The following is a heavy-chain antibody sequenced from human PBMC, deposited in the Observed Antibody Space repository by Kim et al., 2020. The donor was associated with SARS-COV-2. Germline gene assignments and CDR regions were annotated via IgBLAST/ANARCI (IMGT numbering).Heavy chain of an antibody. V-gene: IGHV3-30*01. D-gene: IGHD3-3*01. CDR3: ASRNYDFWSGPRGGLDY. Sequence: VKGRFTITRENSKNTLYLQMNSLRAEDTAVYYCASRNYDFWSGPRGGLDYWGQGTLVTVSS. J-gene: IGHJ4*02.